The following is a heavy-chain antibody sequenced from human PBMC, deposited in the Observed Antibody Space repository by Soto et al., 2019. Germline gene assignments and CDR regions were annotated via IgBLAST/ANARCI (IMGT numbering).Heavy chain of an antibody. D-gene: IGHD5-18*01. V-gene: IGHV3-7*01. Sequence: SLRLSCAASGFTFSSYWMSWVRQAPGKGLEWVANIKQDGSEKYYVDSVKGRFTISRDNAKNSLYLQMNSLRAEDTAVYYCARELTGYSYALGYWGQGTLVTVSS. CDR1: GFTFSSYW. CDR2: IKQDGSEK. J-gene: IGHJ4*02. CDR3: ARELTGYSYALGY.